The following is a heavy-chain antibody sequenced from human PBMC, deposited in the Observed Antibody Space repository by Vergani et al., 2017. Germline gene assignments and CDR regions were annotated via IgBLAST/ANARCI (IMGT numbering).Heavy chain of an antibody. V-gene: IGHV3-21*01. Sequence: EVQLVESGGGLVKPGGSLRLSCAASGFTFSSYSMNWVRQAPGKGLEWVSSISSSSSYIYYADSVKGRFTISRDNAKNSLYLQMNSLRAEDTAVYYCARGAVAIYYYYYMDVWGKGTTVTVSS. J-gene: IGHJ6*03. CDR3: ARGAVAIYYYYYMDV. CDR1: GFTFSSYS. CDR2: ISSSSSYI. D-gene: IGHD6-19*01.